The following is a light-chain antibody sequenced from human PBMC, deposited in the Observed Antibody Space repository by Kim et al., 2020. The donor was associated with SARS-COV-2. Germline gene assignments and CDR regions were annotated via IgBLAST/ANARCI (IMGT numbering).Light chain of an antibody. Sequence: QSITISCTGTSSDVGGYNYVSWYQQHPGKAPKRVIYDVSNRPSGVSNRFSGSKSGNTASLTISGLQAEDEADYYCSSYTSSSTLVVFGGGTQLTVL. V-gene: IGLV2-14*03. CDR2: DVS. J-gene: IGLJ2*01. CDR1: SSDVGGYNY. CDR3: SSYTSSSTLVV.